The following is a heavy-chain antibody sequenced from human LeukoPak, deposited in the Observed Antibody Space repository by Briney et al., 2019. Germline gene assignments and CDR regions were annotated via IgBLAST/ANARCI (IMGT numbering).Heavy chain of an antibody. CDR2: IDPSDSYT. CDR1: GYSFTSYW. J-gene: IGHJ4*02. CDR3: AISARRAADY. V-gene: IGHV5-10-1*01. D-gene: IGHD2-15*01. Sequence: PGESLKISCKGSGYSFTSYWITWVRQMPGKGLEWMGRIDPSDSYTRYSPSFQGHVTISVDKSISTAYLQWSSLKASDTATFYCAISARRAADYWGQGTQVTVSS.